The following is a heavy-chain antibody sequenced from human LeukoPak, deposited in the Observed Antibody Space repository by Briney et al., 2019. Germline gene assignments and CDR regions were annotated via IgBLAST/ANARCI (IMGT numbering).Heavy chain of an antibody. CDR3: AKAMGYCSSTSCFPYYYYGMDV. J-gene: IGHJ6*02. D-gene: IGHD2-2*01. V-gene: IGHV3-9*01. CDR2: ISWNSGSI. CDR1: GFTFDDYA. Sequence: GRSLRLSCAASGFTFDDYAMPWVRQAPGKGLEWVSGISWNSGSIGYADSVKGRFTISRDNAKNSLYLQMNSLRAEDTALYYCAKAMGYCSSTSCFPYYYYGMDVWGQGTTVTVSS.